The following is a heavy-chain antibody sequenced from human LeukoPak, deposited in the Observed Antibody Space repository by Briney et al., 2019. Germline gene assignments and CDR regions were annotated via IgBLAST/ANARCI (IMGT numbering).Heavy chain of an antibody. V-gene: IGHV4-59*01. Sequence: SETLSLTCTVSGGSISSYYWSWIRQPPGKGLEWIGYIYYSGSTNYNPSLKSRVTISVDTSKNQFSLKLSSVTAADTAVYYCARDRGYSYVWGAFDIWGQGTMDTVSS. CDR3: ARDRGYSYVWGAFDI. J-gene: IGHJ3*02. CDR1: GGSISSYY. CDR2: IYYSGST. D-gene: IGHD5-18*01.